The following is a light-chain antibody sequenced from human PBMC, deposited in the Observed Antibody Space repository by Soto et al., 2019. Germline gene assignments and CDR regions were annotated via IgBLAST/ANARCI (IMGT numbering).Light chain of an antibody. J-gene: IGKJ1*01. CDR1: QGIRID. CDR2: AAS. Sequence: AIQMTQSPSSLSASVGDRVTITCRASQGIRIDLGWYQQKPGKAPKLLIYAASTLQTGVPSRFSGSGSGTDFTLTISSLQPEDFATYYGLQDYNFPWTVGQGTKVEIK. CDR3: LQDYNFPWT. V-gene: IGKV1-6*01.